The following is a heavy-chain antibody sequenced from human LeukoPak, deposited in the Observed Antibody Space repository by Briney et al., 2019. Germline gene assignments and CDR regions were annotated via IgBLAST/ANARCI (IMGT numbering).Heavy chain of an antibody. CDR3: ARHRADSGSWYLADY. J-gene: IGHJ4*02. D-gene: IGHD6-13*01. CDR1: GGSVSSSSYY. Sequence: SETLSLTCTVSGGSVSSSSYYWGWIRQPPGKGLEWIGTTHYSGSTYYNPSLKSRVSISVDTSKNQFSLKLNSVTAADTAVYYCARHRADSGSWYLADYWGQGTLLTVSS. V-gene: IGHV4-39*01. CDR2: THYSGST.